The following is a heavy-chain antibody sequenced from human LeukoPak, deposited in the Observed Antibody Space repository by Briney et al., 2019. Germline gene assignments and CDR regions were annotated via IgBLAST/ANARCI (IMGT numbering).Heavy chain of an antibody. CDR2: IYHSGSP. CDR3: ARSEMGIVGATSPGFAVNY. J-gene: IGHJ4*02. Sequence: PSGTLSLTCAVSGGSISSNNWWGWVRQPPGKGLEWIGEIYHSGSPNYNPSLKSRVTISVDKSRNHFSLNLSSVTAADTAVYYCARSEMGIVGATSPGFAVNYWGQGTLVTVSS. V-gene: IGHV4-4*02. CDR1: GGSISSNNW. D-gene: IGHD1-26*01.